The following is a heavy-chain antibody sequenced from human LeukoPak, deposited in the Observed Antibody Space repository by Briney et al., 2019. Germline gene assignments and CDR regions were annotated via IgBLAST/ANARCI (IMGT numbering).Heavy chain of an antibody. Sequence: GASVKVSCKASGYTFTSYGISWVRQAPGQGLEWMGWISAYNGNTNYAQKLQGRVTMTTDTPTSTAYMELRSLRSDDTAVYYCARMGETVTPDLLDYWGQGTLVTVSS. CDR3: ARMGETVTPDLLDY. CDR2: ISAYNGNT. D-gene: IGHD4-17*01. CDR1: GYTFTSYG. J-gene: IGHJ4*02. V-gene: IGHV1-18*01.